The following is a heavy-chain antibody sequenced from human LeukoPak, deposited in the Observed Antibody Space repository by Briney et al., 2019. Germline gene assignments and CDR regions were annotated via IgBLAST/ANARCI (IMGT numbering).Heavy chain of an antibody. CDR1: GGSISSSSYY. D-gene: IGHD2-2*01. Sequence: PSETLSLTCTVSGGSISSSSYYWGWIRQPPGKGLEWIGSIYYSGSTYYNPSLKSRVTISVDTSKNQFSLKLSSVTAADTAVYYCARHYTSPFLYDAFDIWGQGTMVTVSS. CDR2: IYYSGST. CDR3: ARHYTSPFLYDAFDI. V-gene: IGHV4-39*01. J-gene: IGHJ3*02.